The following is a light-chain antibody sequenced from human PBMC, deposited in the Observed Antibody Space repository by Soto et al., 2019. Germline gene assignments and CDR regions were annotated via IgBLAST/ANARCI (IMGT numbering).Light chain of an antibody. CDR1: ALPKQY. V-gene: IGLV3-25*03. Sequence: SYELTQPPSVSVSPGQTARITCSGDALPKQYAYWYQQKPGQAPVLVIYKDSERPSGTPERFSGSSSGTTVTLTISGVQAEDEADYYCQSADSSGTYVFGTGTKLTVL. CDR3: QSADSSGTYV. CDR2: KDS. J-gene: IGLJ1*01.